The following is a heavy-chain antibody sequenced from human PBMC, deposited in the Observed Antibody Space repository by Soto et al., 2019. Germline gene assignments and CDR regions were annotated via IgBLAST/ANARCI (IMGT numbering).Heavy chain of an antibody. CDR1: GFTFDSYG. CDR3: AKDYMAQFDY. D-gene: IGHD3-10*01. Sequence: LRLSCAASGFTFDSYGIHWVRQAPGKGLEWVALISHDATSQSYADSVKGRFTISRDNSKNTLYLQMNSLRAEDTAVYYCAKDYMAQFDYWGQGTLVTVSS. V-gene: IGHV3-30-3*01. J-gene: IGHJ4*02. CDR2: ISHDATSQ.